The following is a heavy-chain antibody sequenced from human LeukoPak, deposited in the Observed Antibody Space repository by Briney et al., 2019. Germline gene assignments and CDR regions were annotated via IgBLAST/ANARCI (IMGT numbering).Heavy chain of an antibody. CDR2: ISSSSSTI. CDR1: GFTFSSYS. V-gene: IGHV3-48*01. D-gene: IGHD1-26*01. Sequence: GGSLRLSCAVSGFTFSSYSINWVRQAPGKGLEWVSYISSSSSTIYYADSVKGRFTISRDNSKNTLYLQMNSLRAEDTAVYYCAKGKIVGATTYFDYWGQGTRVTVSS. J-gene: IGHJ4*02. CDR3: AKGKIVGATTYFDY.